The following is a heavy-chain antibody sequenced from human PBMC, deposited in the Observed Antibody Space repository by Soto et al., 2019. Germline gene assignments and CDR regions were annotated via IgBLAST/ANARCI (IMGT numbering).Heavy chain of an antibody. D-gene: IGHD5-12*01. CDR3: AISRGYSGYDSFFNWFDP. CDR2: IYYSGST. Sequence: SETLSLTCTVSGGSISSGGYYWSWIRQHPGKGLEWIGYIYYSGSTYYNPSLKSRVTISVDTSKNQFSLKLSSVTAADTAVYYCAISRGYSGYDSFFNWFDPWGQGTLVTVSS. V-gene: IGHV4-31*03. J-gene: IGHJ5*02. CDR1: GGSISSGGYY.